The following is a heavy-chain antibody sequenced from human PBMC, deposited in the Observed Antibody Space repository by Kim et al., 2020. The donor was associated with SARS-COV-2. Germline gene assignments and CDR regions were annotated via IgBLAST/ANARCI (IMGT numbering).Heavy chain of an antibody. D-gene: IGHD2-21*02. Sequence: NDRISTNYADSVKGRFPISRDNAKNTVYLQMNSLRAEDTAVYYCAGGDGYLGQGTLVTVSS. CDR2: NDRIST. CDR3: AGGDGY. V-gene: IGHV3-74*01. J-gene: IGHJ4*02.